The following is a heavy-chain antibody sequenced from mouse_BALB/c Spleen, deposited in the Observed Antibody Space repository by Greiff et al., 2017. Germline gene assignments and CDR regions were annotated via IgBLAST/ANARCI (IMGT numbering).Heavy chain of an antibody. CDR2: IYPGDGST. J-gene: IGHJ2*01. V-gene: IGHV1S56*01. CDR1: GYTFTSYY. Sequence: VQLQQSGPELVKPGASVKMSCKASGYTFTSYYIHWVKQRPGQGLEWIGWIYPGDGSTKYNEKFKGKTTLTADKSSSTAYMLLSSLTSEDSAIYFCAKFTTVGYYYFDYWGQGTTLTVSS. CDR3: AKFTTVGYYYFDY. D-gene: IGHD1-1*01.